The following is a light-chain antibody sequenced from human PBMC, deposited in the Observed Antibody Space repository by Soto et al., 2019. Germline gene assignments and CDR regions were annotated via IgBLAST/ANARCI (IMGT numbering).Light chain of an antibody. V-gene: IGKV1-39*01. Sequence: DIQMTQSPSSLSASVGDRVTITCRASQSISSYLNWYQQKPGKAPKLLIYAASSLQSGVPSRFSGSGSGTDFTLTISSLQPEDFATYYCQQSYSTPPEIAIFTFGPGTKVDIK. J-gene: IGKJ3*01. CDR3: QQSYSTPPEIAIFT. CDR2: AAS. CDR1: QSISSY.